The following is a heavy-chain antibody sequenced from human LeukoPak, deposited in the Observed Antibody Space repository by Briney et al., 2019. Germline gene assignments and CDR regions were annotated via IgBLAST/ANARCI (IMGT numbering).Heavy chain of an antibody. J-gene: IGHJ4*02. CDR1: GGSISYNNW. CDR3: ARGGFTSSCDY. D-gene: IGHD6-13*01. CDR2: IHHSGSN. Sequence: SGTLSLTCAVSGGSISYNNWWSWVRQPPERGLEWIGEIHHSGSNNYNPSLKSRVTISVDTSKNQFSLKLSSVTAADTAVYYCARGGFTSSCDYWGQGTLVTVSS. V-gene: IGHV4-4*02.